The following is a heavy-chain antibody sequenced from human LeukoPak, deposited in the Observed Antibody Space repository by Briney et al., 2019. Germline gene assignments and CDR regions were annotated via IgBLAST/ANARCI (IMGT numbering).Heavy chain of an antibody. Sequence: PSETLSLTCTVSGYSISSGYYWGWIRQAPGKGLEWIGSIYNSGSTYYNPSLKSRVTISVDMSKNQFSLKMSSVTAADTAVYYCARAYSSSWYWNWFEPWGQGTLVTVSS. J-gene: IGHJ5*02. CDR2: IYNSGST. V-gene: IGHV4-38-2*02. CDR1: GYSISSGYY. D-gene: IGHD6-13*01. CDR3: ARAYSSSWYWNWFEP.